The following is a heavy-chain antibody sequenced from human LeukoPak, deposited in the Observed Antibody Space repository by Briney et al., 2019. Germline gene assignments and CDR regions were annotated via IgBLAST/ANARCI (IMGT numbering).Heavy chain of an antibody. CDR3: VSRPAVAGKGDFDY. D-gene: IGHD6-19*01. Sequence: GGSLRLSCAASGFTFSSYAMSWVRQAPGKGLEWVSAISGSGGSTYYADSVKGRFTISRDNSKNTLYLQMNSLRAEDTAVYYCVSRPAVAGKGDFDYWGQGTLVTVSS. J-gene: IGHJ4*02. V-gene: IGHV3-23*01. CDR2: ISGSGGST. CDR1: GFTFSSYA.